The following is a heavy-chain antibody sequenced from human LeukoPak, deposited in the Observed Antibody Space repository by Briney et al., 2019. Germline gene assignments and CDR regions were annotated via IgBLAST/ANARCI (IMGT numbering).Heavy chain of an antibody. CDR2: IYSGGST. V-gene: IGHV3-53*01. CDR3: ARDLPPSLAYYGSGSPSGGMDV. CDR1: GFTVNSNY. Sequence: PGGSLRLSCAASGFTVNSNYMSWVRQAPGKGLEWVSVIYSGGSTYYADSVKGRFTISRDNSKNTLYLQMNSLRVEDTAVYYCARDLPPSLAYYGSGSPSGGMDVWGQGTTVTVSS. D-gene: IGHD3-10*01. J-gene: IGHJ6*02.